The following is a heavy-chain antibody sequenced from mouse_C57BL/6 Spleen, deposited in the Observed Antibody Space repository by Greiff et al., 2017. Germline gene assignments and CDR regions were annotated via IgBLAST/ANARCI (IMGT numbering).Heavy chain of an antibody. J-gene: IGHJ4*01. D-gene: IGHD2-4*01. V-gene: IGHV1-81*01. Sequence: VKVVESGAELARPGASVKLSCKASGYTFTSYGISWVKQRTGQGLEWIGEIYPRSGNTYYNEKFKGKATLTADKSSSTAYMELRSLTSEDSAVYFCARYYDYGGYAMDYWGQGTSVTVSS. CDR2: IYPRSGNT. CDR3: ARYYDYGGYAMDY. CDR1: GYTFTSYG.